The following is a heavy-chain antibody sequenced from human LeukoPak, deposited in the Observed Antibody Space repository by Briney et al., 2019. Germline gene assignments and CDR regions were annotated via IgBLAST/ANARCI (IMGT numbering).Heavy chain of an antibody. V-gene: IGHV3-23*01. CDR1: GFTFSSYV. CDR3: ATRGTTATKYIEH. Sequence: GGSLRLSCGASGFTFSSYVMSWVRQAPGKGLGWVSTITGSGGSTYYADSVKGRLTISRDNSKNTLHLQMNSLRAEDTAVYYCATRGTTATKYIEHWGQGTLVTVSS. CDR2: ITGSGGST. D-gene: IGHD1-1*01. J-gene: IGHJ4*02.